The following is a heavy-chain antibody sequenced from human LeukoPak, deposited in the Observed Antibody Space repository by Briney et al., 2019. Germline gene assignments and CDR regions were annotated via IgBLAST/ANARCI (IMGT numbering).Heavy chain of an antibody. Sequence: PSETLPLTCTVSGGSISSYYWSWIRQPPGKGLEWIGYIYYSGSTNYNPSLKSRVTISVDTSKNQFSLKLSSVTAADTAVYYCARSRDGYNLDYWGQGTLVTVSS. CDR1: GGSISSYY. J-gene: IGHJ4*02. CDR3: ARSRDGYNLDY. CDR2: IYYSGST. D-gene: IGHD5-24*01. V-gene: IGHV4-59*01.